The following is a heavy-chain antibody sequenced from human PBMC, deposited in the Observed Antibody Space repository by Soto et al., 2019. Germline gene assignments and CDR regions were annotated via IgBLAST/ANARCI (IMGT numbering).Heavy chain of an antibody. D-gene: IGHD3-22*01. Sequence: PGGSLRLSCAASGFTFSNAWMNWVRQAPGKGLEWVSGISGGGGSTYHADSVKGRFTISRDNSKNTLYLQMNSLRAEDTAVYYCAKDPTSYDSSAQFDSWGQGTLVTVSS. J-gene: IGHJ4*02. CDR3: AKDPTSYDSSAQFDS. V-gene: IGHV3-23*01. CDR1: GFTFSNAW. CDR2: ISGGGGST.